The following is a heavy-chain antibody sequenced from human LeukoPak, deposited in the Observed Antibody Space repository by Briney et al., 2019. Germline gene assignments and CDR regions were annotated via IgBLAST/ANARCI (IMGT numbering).Heavy chain of an antibody. V-gene: IGHV3-23*01. D-gene: IGHD4-17*01. CDR1: GFTFSSYA. CDR2: ISGSGGST. CDR3: AKDLDYGDYASGY. J-gene: IGHJ4*02. Sequence: GGSLRLSCAAPGFTFSSYAMSWVRQAPGKGLEWVSAISGSGGSTYYADSVKGRFTISRDNSKNTLYLQMNSLRAEDTAVYYCAKDLDYGDYASGYWGQGTLVTVSS.